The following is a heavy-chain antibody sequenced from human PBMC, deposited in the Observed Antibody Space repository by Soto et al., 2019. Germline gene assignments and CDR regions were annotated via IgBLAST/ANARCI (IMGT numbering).Heavy chain of an antibody. CDR2: IYSGGST. CDR3: ARVFALSSYYDMDG. CDR1: GFTVSSNY. V-gene: IGHV3-53*04. Sequence: EVQLVESGGGLVQPGGSLRLSCAASGFTVSSNYMSWVRQAPGKGLEWVSVIYSGGSTYYADSVKGRFTISRHNSKNTLDLQMNGVRAEDTAVYYGARVFALSSYYDMDGWGKGTTVTVSS. D-gene: IGHD6-6*01. J-gene: IGHJ6*03.